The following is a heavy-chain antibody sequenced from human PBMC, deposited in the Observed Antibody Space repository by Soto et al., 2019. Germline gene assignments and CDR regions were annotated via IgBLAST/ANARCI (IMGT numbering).Heavy chain of an antibody. V-gene: IGHV5-51*01. CDR3: ARRGAPQMSSSPYYYYGMDV. J-gene: IGHJ6*02. CDR2: IYPGDSDT. D-gene: IGHD1-26*01. Sequence: PGESLKISCNGSGYSFTIYWIGWVRQMPGKGLEWMGIIYPGDSDTRYSPSFQGQVTISADKSISTAYLQWSSLKASDTAMYYCARRGAPQMSSSPYYYYGMDVWGQGTTVTVSS. CDR1: GYSFTIYW.